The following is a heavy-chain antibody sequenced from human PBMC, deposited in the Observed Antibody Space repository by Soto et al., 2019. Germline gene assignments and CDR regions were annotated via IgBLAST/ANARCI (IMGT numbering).Heavy chain of an antibody. D-gene: IGHD3-10*01. CDR1: GYSISSGYY. V-gene: IGHV4-38-2*02. Sequence: SETLSLTCAVSGYSISSGYYWGWIRQPPGKGLEWIGSIYHSGSTYYNPSLKSRVTISVDTSKNQFSPKLSSVTAADTAVYYCARDGSGYYGSGSDYYYGMDVWGQGTTVTVSS. J-gene: IGHJ6*02. CDR2: IYHSGST. CDR3: ARDGSGYYGSGSDYYYGMDV.